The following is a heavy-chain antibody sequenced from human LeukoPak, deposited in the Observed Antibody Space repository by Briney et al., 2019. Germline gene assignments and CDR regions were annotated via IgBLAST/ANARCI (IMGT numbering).Heavy chain of an antibody. Sequence: GGSLRLSCAASGFTFDDYAMHWVRQAPGKGLEWVSGISWNSGSIGYADSVEGRFTISRDNAKNSLYLQMNSLRAEDTAVYYCARVNAIWGQGTMVTVSS. D-gene: IGHD2-2*01. CDR2: ISWNSGSI. CDR3: ARVNAI. CDR1: GFTFDDYA. J-gene: IGHJ3*02. V-gene: IGHV3-9*01.